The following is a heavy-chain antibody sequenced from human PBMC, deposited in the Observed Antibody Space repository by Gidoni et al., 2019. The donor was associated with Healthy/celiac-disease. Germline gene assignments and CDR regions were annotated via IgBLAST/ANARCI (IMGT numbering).Heavy chain of an antibody. CDR1: GYTFTSYG. Sequence: QVQLVQSGAEVKKPGASVKVSCKASGYTFTSYGISWVRQAPGQGLEWRGWISAYNGNNNYAQKLKGRVTMTTDTSTSTAYMELRSWRSDDTAVYYCARDSSSGWYPYFYYGMDVWGQGTTVTVSS. D-gene: IGHD6-19*01. V-gene: IGHV1-18*01. J-gene: IGHJ6*02. CDR2: ISAYNGNN. CDR3: ARDSSSGWYPYFYYGMDV.